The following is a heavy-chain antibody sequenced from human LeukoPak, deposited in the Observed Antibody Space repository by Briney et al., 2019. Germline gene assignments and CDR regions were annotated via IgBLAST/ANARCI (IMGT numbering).Heavy chain of an antibody. Sequence: GGSLRLSRAASGFTFSTYWMSWVRQAPGKGLEWVANIKQDGSDKYYVDSVKGRFTISRDNAKNSLYLQMNSLRAEDTAVYYCARSRENYYYDSSGYFDYWGQGTLVTVSS. CDR3: ARSRENYYYDSSGYFDY. CDR1: GFTFSTYW. CDR2: IKQDGSDK. J-gene: IGHJ4*02. D-gene: IGHD3-22*01. V-gene: IGHV3-7*01.